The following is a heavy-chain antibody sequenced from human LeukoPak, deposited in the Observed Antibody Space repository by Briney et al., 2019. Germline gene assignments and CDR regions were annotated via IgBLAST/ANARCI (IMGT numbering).Heavy chain of an antibody. D-gene: IGHD3-10*01. CDR3: ARGLRGVHDAFDI. CDR2: INPNSGGT. J-gene: IGHJ3*02. Sequence: GASVRVSCKASGYTFTGYYMHWVRQAPGQGLEWMGWINPNSGGTNYAQKLQGRVTMTTDTSTSTAYMELRSLRSDDTAVYYCARGLRGVHDAFDIWGQGTMVTVSS. CDR1: GYTFTGYY. V-gene: IGHV1-2*02.